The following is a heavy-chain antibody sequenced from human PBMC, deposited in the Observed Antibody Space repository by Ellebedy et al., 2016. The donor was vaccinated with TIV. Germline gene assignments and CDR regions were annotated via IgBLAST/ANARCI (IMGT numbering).Heavy chain of an antibody. CDR1: GYTFTSYD. CDR3: ARGHRQIQLWSSNWYFDL. V-gene: IGHV1-8*01. J-gene: IGHJ2*01. D-gene: IGHD5-18*01. Sequence: ASVKVSXXASGYTFTSYDINWVRQATGQGLEWMGWMNPNSGNTGYAQKFQGRVTMTRNTSISTAYMELSSLRSEDTAVYYCARGHRQIQLWSSNWYFDLWGRGTLVTVSS. CDR2: MNPNSGNT.